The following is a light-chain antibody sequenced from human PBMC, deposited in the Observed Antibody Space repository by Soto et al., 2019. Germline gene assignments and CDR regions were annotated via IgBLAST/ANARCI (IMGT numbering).Light chain of an antibody. V-gene: IGKV3-20*01. Sequence: EIVLTQSPGTLSLSPGERATLSCRASQSVSSTYLAWYQQKPGQAPRLLIYGASSRATGIPDGFSGSGSGTDFTLTISRLEPEDFAVYYCHQYGSSPPYTFGQGTKLEIK. CDR3: HQYGSSPPYT. J-gene: IGKJ2*01. CDR2: GAS. CDR1: QSVSSTY.